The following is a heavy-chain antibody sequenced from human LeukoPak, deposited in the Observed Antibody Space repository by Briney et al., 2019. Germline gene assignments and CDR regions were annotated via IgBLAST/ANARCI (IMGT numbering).Heavy chain of an antibody. V-gene: IGHV3-15*01. D-gene: IGHD1-26*01. CDR2: VKSKADGGTT. CDR3: TSDPRIGRYFDY. Sequence: GGSLRLSCAASGFTFSNAWMNWVRQVPGKGLEWVGRVKSKADGGTTVYAAPVEGRFTISRDDSENTLYLQMNSLKTEDTAVYYCTSDPRIGRYFDYWGQGTLVTVSS. CDR1: GFTFSNAW. J-gene: IGHJ4*02.